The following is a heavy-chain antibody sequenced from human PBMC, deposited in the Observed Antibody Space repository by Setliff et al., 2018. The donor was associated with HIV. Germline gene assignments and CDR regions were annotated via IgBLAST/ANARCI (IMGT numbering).Heavy chain of an antibody. CDR1: GGSISSSGYY. D-gene: IGHD3-22*01. CDR3: ASRVYYYDSSGYLREEGFDP. Sequence: PSETLSLTCTVSGGSISSSGYYWSWIRQPAGKGLEWIGHIYTSGSTNYNPSLKSRVTISIDTSKKQFSLKLSSVTAADAAVYYCASRVYYYDSSGYLREEGFDPWGQGTLVTVSS. V-gene: IGHV4-61*09. CDR2: IYTSGST. J-gene: IGHJ5*02.